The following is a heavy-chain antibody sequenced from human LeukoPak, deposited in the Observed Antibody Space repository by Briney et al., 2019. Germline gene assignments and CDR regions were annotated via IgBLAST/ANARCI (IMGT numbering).Heavy chain of an antibody. D-gene: IGHD3-3*01. V-gene: IGHV4-61*02. CDR1: GGSVNSGRYY. Sequence: KASQTLSLTCTVSGGSVNSGRYYWSWIRQPAGKGLEWIGRIYTSGSTNYNPSLKSRVTMSVDTSKNQFSLRLSSVTAADTAVYYCARDDFDYNDLVSVIHIWGQGTMVTVSS. CDR3: ARDDFDYNDLVSVIHI. CDR2: IYTSGST. J-gene: IGHJ3*02.